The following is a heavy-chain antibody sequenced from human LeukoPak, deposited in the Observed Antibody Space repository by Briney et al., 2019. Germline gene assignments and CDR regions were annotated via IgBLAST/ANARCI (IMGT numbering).Heavy chain of an antibody. Sequence: SETLSLTCAVHGGSFSGYYWTWIRQPPGRGLEWIGEINHSGSTNYNPSLKSRVIISVDTSKNQFSLKLTSVTAAYTAVYYCARQTKGYSSSWYYNWFDPWGQGTLVTVSS. D-gene: IGHD6-13*01. J-gene: IGHJ5*02. CDR1: GGSFSGYY. CDR3: ARQTKGYSSSWYYNWFDP. V-gene: IGHV4-34*01. CDR2: INHSGST.